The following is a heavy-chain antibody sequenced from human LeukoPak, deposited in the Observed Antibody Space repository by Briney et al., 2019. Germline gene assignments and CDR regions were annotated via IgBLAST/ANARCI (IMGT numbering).Heavy chain of an antibody. V-gene: IGHV4-59*01. J-gene: IGHJ3*02. CDR3: ARFAMVRGVIITDAFDI. D-gene: IGHD3-10*01. Sequence: ASETLSLTCTVSGGSISSYYWSWIRQPPGKGLEWIGYIYYSGSTNYNPSLKSRVTISVDTSKNQFSLKLSSVTAADTAVYYCARFAMVRGVIITDAFDIWGQGTMVTVPS. CDR2: IYYSGST. CDR1: GGSISSYY.